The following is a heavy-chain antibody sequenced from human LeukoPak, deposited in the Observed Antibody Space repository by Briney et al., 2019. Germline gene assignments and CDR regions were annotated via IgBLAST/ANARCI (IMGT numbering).Heavy chain of an antibody. D-gene: IGHD3-22*01. Sequence: GGSLRLSCAVSGFTFSSYWMSWVRQAPGKGLEWVANIKQDGSEKYYVDSVKGRFTISRDNAKNSLYLQMNSLRAEDTAVYYCARDYYDSSGYYLFDYWGQGTLVTVSS. CDR2: IKQDGSEK. V-gene: IGHV3-7*01. CDR1: GFTFSSYW. J-gene: IGHJ4*02. CDR3: ARDYYDSSGYYLFDY.